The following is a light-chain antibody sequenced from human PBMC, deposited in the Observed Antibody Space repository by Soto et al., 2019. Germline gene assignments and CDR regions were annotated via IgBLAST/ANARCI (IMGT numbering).Light chain of an antibody. Sequence: EIVLTQSPGTLSLSPGERATLSCRASQSVSSSYLAWYQQKPGQAPRLLIYGASSRATGIPDRFSGSGPGTDFTLTISRLEPEDFAVYYCQQYGSPLTFGGGTKV. J-gene: IGKJ4*01. CDR1: QSVSSSY. CDR3: QQYGSPLT. CDR2: GAS. V-gene: IGKV3-20*01.